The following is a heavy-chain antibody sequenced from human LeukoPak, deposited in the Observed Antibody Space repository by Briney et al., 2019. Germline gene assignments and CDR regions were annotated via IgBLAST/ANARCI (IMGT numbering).Heavy chain of an antibody. V-gene: IGHV3-21*01. CDR3: ARDLLTTVFDY. CDR2: ISSSSSYI. J-gene: IGHJ4*02. CDR1: GFTFTSYS. D-gene: IGHD4-17*01. Sequence: KTGGSLRLSCAASGFTFTSYSMNWVRQAPRKGLEWVSSISSSSSYIYYADSVKGRFTISRDNAKNSLYLQMNTLRAEDTAVYYCARDLLTTVFDYWGQGTLVTVSS.